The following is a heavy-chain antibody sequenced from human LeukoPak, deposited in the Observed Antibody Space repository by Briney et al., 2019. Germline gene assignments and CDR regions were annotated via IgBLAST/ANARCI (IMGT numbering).Heavy chain of an antibody. J-gene: IGHJ4*02. CDR3: ARDHYCSSTSCYYRFDY. CDR2: INPNSGGT. V-gene: IGHV1-2*02. CDR1: GYTFTSYY. D-gene: IGHD2-2*01. Sequence: GGSVKVSCKASGYTFTSYYMHWVRQAPGQGLEWMGWINPNSGGTNYAQKFQGRVTMTRDTSISTAYMELSRLRSDDTAVYYCARDHYCSSTSCYYRFDYWGQGTLVTVSS.